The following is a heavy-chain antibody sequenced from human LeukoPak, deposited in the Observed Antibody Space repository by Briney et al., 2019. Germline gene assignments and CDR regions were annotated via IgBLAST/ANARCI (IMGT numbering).Heavy chain of an antibody. D-gene: IGHD3-10*01. V-gene: IGHV3-33*08. J-gene: IGHJ4*02. CDR2: IWFDESNK. CDR3: ARTIMIRGGNDY. CDR1: GFPFTTYA. Sequence: GGSLRLSCEASGFPFTTYAMSWVRQAPGRGLEWVAVIWFDESNKYYADSVKGRFTISRDNSKNTLYLQMNSLRAEDTAVYYCARTIMIRGGNDYWGQGTLVTVSS.